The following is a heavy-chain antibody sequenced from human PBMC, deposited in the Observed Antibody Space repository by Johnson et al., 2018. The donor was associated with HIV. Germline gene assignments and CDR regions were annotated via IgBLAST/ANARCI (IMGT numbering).Heavy chain of an antibody. CDR3: AKVRSGYTEIDAFDI. CDR1: GFTFSTYA. Sequence: QVQLVESGGGVVQPGRSLRLSCTASGFTFSTYAMHWVRRAPGKGLEWVAFISYDGNNKYYADSVTGRFTFSRDNSKNTLYIQMNSLRAEDTAVYFCAKVRSGYTEIDAFDIWGQGTMVTVSS. V-gene: IGHV3-30*18. CDR2: ISYDGNNK. D-gene: IGHD3-22*01. J-gene: IGHJ3*02.